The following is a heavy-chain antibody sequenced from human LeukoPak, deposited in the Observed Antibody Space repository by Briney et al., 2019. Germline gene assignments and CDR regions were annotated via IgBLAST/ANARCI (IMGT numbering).Heavy chain of an antibody. V-gene: IGHV3-30*03. J-gene: IGHJ3*02. CDR1: GFTFSSYG. D-gene: IGHD5-12*01. CDR2: ISYDGSNK. CDR3: ARGNHQRTDIVATIGAFDI. Sequence: GGSLRLSCAASGFTFSSYGMHWVRQAPGKGLEWVAVISYDGSNKYYADSVKGRFTISRDNSKNTLYLQMNSLRAEDMAVYYCARGNHQRTDIVATIGAFDIWGQGTMVTVSS.